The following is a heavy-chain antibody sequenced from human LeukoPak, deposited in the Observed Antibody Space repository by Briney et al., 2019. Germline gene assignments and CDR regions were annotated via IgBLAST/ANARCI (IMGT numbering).Heavy chain of an antibody. CDR2: ISGDGGST. D-gene: IGHD3-16*01. Sequence: GGSLRLSCAASGFTFDYYGMHWVRQAPGKALEWVSLISGDGGSTNYADSVKGRFTMSRDNSKSSLYLQRISVREEDNAFYYCAEDRGAYDDYYYGMDVWGQGTTVTVSS. V-gene: IGHV3-43*02. J-gene: IGHJ6*02. CDR1: GFTFDYYG. CDR3: AEDRGAYDDYYYGMDV.